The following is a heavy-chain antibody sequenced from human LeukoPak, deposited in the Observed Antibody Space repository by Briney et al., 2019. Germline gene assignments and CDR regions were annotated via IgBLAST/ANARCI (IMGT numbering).Heavy chain of an antibody. V-gene: IGHV4-34*01. CDR1: GGSFSGYY. J-gene: IGHJ6*02. CDR2: INHSGST. Sequence: PSETLSLTCAVYGGSFSGYYWSWIRQPPGKGLEWIGEINHSGSTNYNPSLKSRVTISVDTSKNQFSLKLSSVTAADTAVYYCARGPKAHGGGSPYYYYGMDVWGQGTTVTVSS. D-gene: IGHD2-15*01. CDR3: ARGPKAHGGGSPYYYYGMDV.